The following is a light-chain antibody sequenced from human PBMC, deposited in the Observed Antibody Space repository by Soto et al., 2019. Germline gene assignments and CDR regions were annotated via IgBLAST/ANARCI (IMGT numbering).Light chain of an antibody. CDR3: SSYAGANRV. Sequence: QSVLTQPPSASGSPGQSVTISCTGTSSDVGANNYVSWYQQHPGKAPKLMIYEVTKRPSGFPDRFSGSKSGNTASLTVSGLQAEDEADYYCSSYAGANRVFGTGTKVTVL. J-gene: IGLJ1*01. CDR1: SSDVGANNY. CDR2: EVT. V-gene: IGLV2-8*01.